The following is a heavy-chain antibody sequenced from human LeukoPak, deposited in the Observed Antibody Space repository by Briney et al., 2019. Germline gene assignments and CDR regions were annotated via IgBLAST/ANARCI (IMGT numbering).Heavy chain of an antibody. CDR1: GGSISSSSYY. J-gene: IGHJ6*03. CDR2: IYYSGST. Sequence: SETLSLTCTVSGGSISSSSYYWGWIRQPPGKGLEWIGSIYYSGSTYYNPSLKSRVTISVDTSKNQFSLKLSSVTAADTAVYYCARHVDITTSSGYYMDVWGKGTTVTISS. V-gene: IGHV4-39*01. D-gene: IGHD3-22*01. CDR3: ARHVDITTSSGYYMDV.